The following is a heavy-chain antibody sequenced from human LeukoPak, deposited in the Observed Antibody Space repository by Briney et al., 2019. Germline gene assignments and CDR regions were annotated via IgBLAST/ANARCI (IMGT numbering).Heavy chain of an antibody. D-gene: IGHD3-16*01. Sequence: SETLSLTCTVSGGSISSYYWSWIRQPPGKGLEWIGYIYYSGSTNYNPSLKSRVTISVDTSKNQFSLKLSSVTAADTAVYYCAREGPLRLRHWFDPWGQGTLVTVSS. CDR3: AREGPLRLRHWFDP. CDR2: IYYSGST. V-gene: IGHV4-59*01. CDR1: GGSISSYY. J-gene: IGHJ5*02.